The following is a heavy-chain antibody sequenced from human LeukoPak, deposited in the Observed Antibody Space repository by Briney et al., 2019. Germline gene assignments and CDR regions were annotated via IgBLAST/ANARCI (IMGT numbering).Heavy chain of an antibody. V-gene: IGHV3-23*01. CDR3: AKRGVVIRVILVGLHKEAYYFDS. CDR1: GITLSNYG. D-gene: IGHD3-22*01. Sequence: GGSLRLSCAAPGITLSNYGMSWVRQAPGKRLEWGAGISDSGGRTNYADSVKGRFTISRGNPKNTLYLQMNSLRAEDTAVYFCAKRGVVIRVILVGLHKEAYYFDSWGQGALVTVSS. J-gene: IGHJ4*02. CDR2: ISDSGGRT.